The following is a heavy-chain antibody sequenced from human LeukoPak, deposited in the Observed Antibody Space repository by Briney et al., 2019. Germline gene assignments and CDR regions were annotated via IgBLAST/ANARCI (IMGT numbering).Heavy chain of an antibody. CDR3: AKDRYSSTWVYFQH. D-gene: IGHD6-13*01. V-gene: IGHV3-23*01. J-gene: IGHJ1*01. CDR2: NSCSGGST. CDR1: GFPFSSYA. Sequence: GGPLRLSCAASGFPFSSYAMSWVHQAPPKGLHGVSANSCSGGSTYYEQSLKGRFTISRDNCKNPLYLQMSSVTAEDTALYYCAKDRYSSTWVYFQHWGQGTLLTVSS.